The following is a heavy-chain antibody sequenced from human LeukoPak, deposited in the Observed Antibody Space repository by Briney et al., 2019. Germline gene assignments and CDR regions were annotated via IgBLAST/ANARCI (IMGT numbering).Heavy chain of an antibody. CDR1: GFTFSTYF. Sequence: PGGSLRLSCSASGFTFSTYFMHWVRQAPGKGLEWVAVMSYDRSNKYYADSVKGRFTISRDNSKNTLYLQMNSLRAEDTAVYYCAKDQSSISVTGMDVWGQGTTVTVSS. J-gene: IGHJ6*02. D-gene: IGHD2-2*01. CDR3: AKDQSSISVTGMDV. V-gene: IGHV3-30*18. CDR2: MSYDRSNK.